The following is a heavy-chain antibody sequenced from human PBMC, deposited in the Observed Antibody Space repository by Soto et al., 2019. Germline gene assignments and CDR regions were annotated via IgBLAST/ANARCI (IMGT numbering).Heavy chain of an antibody. V-gene: IGHV4-34*01. CDR1: GGSFSGYY. CDR3: ARGKVLRFLEWLSFDC. D-gene: IGHD3-3*01. J-gene: IGHJ4*02. CDR2: INHSGST. Sequence: ASETLSLTCAVYGGSFSGYYWSWIRQPPGKGLEWIGEINHSGSTNYNPSLKSRVTISVDTSKNQFSLKLSSVTAADTAVYYCARGKVLRFLEWLSFDCWGQGTLVTVSS.